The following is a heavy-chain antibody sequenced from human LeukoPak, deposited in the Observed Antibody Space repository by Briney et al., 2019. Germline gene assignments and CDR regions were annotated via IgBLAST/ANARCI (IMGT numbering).Heavy chain of an antibody. CDR1: GGSFSGYY. V-gene: IGHV4-34*01. J-gene: IGHJ4*02. D-gene: IGHD3-16*02. CDR2: INHSGST. Sequence: PSETLSLTCAVYGGSFSGYYWSWIRQPPGKGLEWIGEINHSGSTNYNPSLKSRVTISVDTSKNQFSLKLSSVTAADTAVYYCARVGTTYDYVLGSHRYNDYWGQGTLVTVSS. CDR3: ARVGTTYDYVLGSHRYNDY.